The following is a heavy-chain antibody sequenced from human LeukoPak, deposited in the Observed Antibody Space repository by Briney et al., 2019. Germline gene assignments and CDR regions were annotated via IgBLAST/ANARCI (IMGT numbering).Heavy chain of an antibody. Sequence: GGSLRLSCAASGFTVSSNYMSWVRQAPGKGLEWVSVIYSGGSTYYADSVKGRFTISRDNSKNTLYLQVNGLKAEDTAVYYCARDPDGYRQGHHFDYWGQGTLVTVSS. CDR2: IYSGGST. V-gene: IGHV3-66*01. CDR1: GFTVSSNY. J-gene: IGHJ4*02. D-gene: IGHD5-18*01. CDR3: ARDPDGYRQGHHFDY.